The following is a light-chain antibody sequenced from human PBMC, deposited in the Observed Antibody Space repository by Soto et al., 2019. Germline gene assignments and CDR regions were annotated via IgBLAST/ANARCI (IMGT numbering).Light chain of an antibody. CDR2: EGT. CDR1: SSDVGTFNL. V-gene: IGLV2-14*02. CDR3: SSFTSRFTFV. Sequence: QSALTQPACVSGFLGQSITMSCTGSSSDVGTFNLVSWFQQHPGKAPKLLIFEGTKRPSGVSDRFSGSKSGNTASLTISGLQAEDEADYYCSSFTSRFTFVFGTGTKLTVL. J-gene: IGLJ1*01.